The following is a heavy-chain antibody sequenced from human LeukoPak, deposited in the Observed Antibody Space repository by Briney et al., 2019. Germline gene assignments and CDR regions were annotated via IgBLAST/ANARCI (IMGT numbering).Heavy chain of an antibody. CDR3: ATYRGYPVDY. J-gene: IGHJ4*02. CDR2: MSYDGSKK. Sequence: GRSLRLSCAASGFTFSYYGMHWVRQAPGKGLEWVAVMSYDGSKKYYADSVKGRFTISRDNGKNTLYLQMNSLRAEDTAVYYCATYRGYPVDYWGQGTLVTVSS. CDR1: GFTFSYYG. V-gene: IGHV3-30*03. D-gene: IGHD1-1*01.